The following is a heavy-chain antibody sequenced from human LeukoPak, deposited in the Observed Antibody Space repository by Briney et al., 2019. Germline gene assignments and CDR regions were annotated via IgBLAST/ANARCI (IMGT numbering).Heavy chain of an antibody. D-gene: IGHD6-6*01. J-gene: IGHJ6*02. V-gene: IGHV4-59*08. CDR2: INYSGST. Sequence: PSETLSLTCTVSGGFISGYYWYRIRQAPGEGLEWIASINYSGSTNYNPSLKSRVTISVDTSNNQFSLSLGSVTAADAAVYYCARRGAARRYDGLDVWGQGTTVTVSS. CDR3: ARRGAARRYDGLDV. CDR1: GGFISGYY.